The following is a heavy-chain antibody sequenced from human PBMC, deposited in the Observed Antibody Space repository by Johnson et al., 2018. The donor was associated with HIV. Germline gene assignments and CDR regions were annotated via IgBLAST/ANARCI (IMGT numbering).Heavy chain of an antibody. CDR1: GFTFSSYA. J-gene: IGHJ3*02. Sequence: QVQLVESGGGVVQPGRSLRLSCAASGFTFSSYAMHWVRQAPGKGLEWVAIISYDGNNKYYADSVKGRFTISRDNSKNTLYLQMNSLRAEDTAVYYCARDQFMSGGYCSGGSCYSQPSGIWGQGTMVTVSS. D-gene: IGHD2-15*01. V-gene: IGHV3-30*14. CDR2: ISYDGNNK. CDR3: ARDQFMSGGYCSGGSCYSQPSGI.